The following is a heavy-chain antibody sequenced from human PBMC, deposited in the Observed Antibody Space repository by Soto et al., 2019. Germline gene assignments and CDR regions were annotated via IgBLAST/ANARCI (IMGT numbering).Heavy chain of an antibody. Sequence: VQLVQSGAEMKKPGSSVTVSCKVFGGTFISYSFSWVRQAPGQGPEWMGGIIPIFGTPNYAQKFQGRVTITADGSTSTAYMELSSLRSGDTAVYYCARGVWRGYSEYYYGMDVWGQGTTVTVSS. V-gene: IGHV1-69*01. J-gene: IGHJ6*02. CDR1: GGTFISYS. D-gene: IGHD3-3*01. CDR3: ARGVWRGYSEYYYGMDV. CDR2: IIPIFGTP.